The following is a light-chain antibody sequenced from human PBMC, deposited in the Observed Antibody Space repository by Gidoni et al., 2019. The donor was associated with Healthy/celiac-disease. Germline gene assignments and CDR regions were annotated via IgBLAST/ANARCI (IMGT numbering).Light chain of an antibody. CDR2: DAL. Sequence: DIQMTQSPSTLPASVGDRVTITCRASQSISSWLAWYQQKPGKPTKLLIYDALSLERGVPPRCSGSGSETEFTLTISSLQPDDFATYYCQRYNSYRTFXQXTKVEIK. J-gene: IGKJ1*01. CDR1: QSISSW. CDR3: QRYNSYRT. V-gene: IGKV1-5*01.